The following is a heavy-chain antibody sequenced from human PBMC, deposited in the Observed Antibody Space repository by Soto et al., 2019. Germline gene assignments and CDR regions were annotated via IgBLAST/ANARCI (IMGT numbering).Heavy chain of an antibody. D-gene: IGHD6-13*01. V-gene: IGHV3-23*01. CDR3: ATGTAAPAH. CDR2: ISTSGGTT. Sequence: EVQLLESGGGLVQPGGSLRLSCAASGFTFSNFDMSWVRQAPGKGLEWVSGISTSGGTTYYADSVKGRFTSSRDNSKNTLYLQMTSLRAEDTAVYYCATGTAAPAHWGQGTLDTVSS. CDR1: GFTFSNFD. J-gene: IGHJ1*01.